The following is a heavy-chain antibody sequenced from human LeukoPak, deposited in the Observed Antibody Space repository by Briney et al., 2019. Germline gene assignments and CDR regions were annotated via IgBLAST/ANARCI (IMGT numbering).Heavy chain of an antibody. J-gene: IGHJ4*02. Sequence: GASVKVSCKASGYTFTGYYMHWVRQAPGQGLEWMGRINPNSGGTNYAQKFQGRVTMTRHTSISTAYMELSRLRSDDTAVYYCAILSITGTSDYWGQGTLVTVSS. CDR1: GYTFTGYY. V-gene: IGHV1-2*06. D-gene: IGHD1-20*01. CDR2: INPNSGGT. CDR3: AILSITGTSDY.